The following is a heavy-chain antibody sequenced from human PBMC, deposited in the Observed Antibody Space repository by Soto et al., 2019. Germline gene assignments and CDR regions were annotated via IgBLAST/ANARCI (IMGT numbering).Heavy chain of an antibody. CDR1: GYPFTTYH. CDR3: ARPECYGPGSYYFDY. D-gene: IGHD3-10*01. CDR2: VYVTGTGT. Sequence: ASVKVSCKASGYPFTTYHLHWVRQAPGQALEWMGIVYVTGTGTRSAQKFQGRLTMTRDRSTSTVYMELSSLRSEDTAVYYCARPECYGPGSYYFDYWCQGTLVTVSS. V-gene: IGHV1-46*01. J-gene: IGHJ4*02.